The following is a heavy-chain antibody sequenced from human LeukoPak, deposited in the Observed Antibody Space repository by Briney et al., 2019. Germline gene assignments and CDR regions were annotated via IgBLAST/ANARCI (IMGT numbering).Heavy chain of an antibody. V-gene: IGHV3-49*03. CDR1: GFTFGDFA. Sequence: PGGSLRLSCTASGFTFGDFAMSWFRQAPGKGLEWVALCRSRDYGVTTEYAASVKGRFTISRDDSKNTLYLQMNSLKTEDTAVYYCTTNGGSGSYWGQGTLVTVSS. J-gene: IGHJ4*02. CDR3: TTNGGSGSY. CDR2: CRSRDYGVTT. D-gene: IGHD3-10*01.